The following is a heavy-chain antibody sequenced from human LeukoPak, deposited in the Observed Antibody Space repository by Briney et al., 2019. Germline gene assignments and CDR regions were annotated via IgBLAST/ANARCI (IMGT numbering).Heavy chain of an antibody. D-gene: IGHD3-16*02. CDR1: GGSISSGDYY. CDR3: ARDPYDYVWGSYRYTFHDAFDI. Sequence: PSETLSLTCTVSGGSISSGDYYWSWIRQPPGKGLEWIGYIYYSGSTYYNPSLKSRVTISVDTSKNQFSLKLSSVTAADTAVYYCARDPYDYVWGSYRYTFHDAFDIWGQGTMVTVSS. J-gene: IGHJ3*02. V-gene: IGHV4-30-4*01. CDR2: IYYSGST.